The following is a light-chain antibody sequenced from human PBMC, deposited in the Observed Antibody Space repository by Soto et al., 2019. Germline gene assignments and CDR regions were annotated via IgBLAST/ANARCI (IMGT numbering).Light chain of an antibody. J-gene: IGKJ1*01. CDR2: GAS. Sequence: EIMMTQSPVTLSVSPGERATLSCRASQSVSNNLAWYQQKPGQAPMLLIYGASTRATGIPARFSGSGSGTELTRTISSLQFEDFAVYFWQQYNNWPQTFGQGTKVEVK. V-gene: IGKV3-15*01. CDR1: QSVSNN. CDR3: QQYNNWPQT.